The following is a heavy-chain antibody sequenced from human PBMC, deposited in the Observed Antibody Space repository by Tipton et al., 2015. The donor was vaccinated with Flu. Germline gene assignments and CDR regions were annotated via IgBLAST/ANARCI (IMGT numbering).Heavy chain of an antibody. D-gene: IGHD4-11*01. J-gene: IGHJ5*02. CDR3: ARRDFSNYVSDPKNWFDP. Sequence: TLSLTCSVSGASISSGDYFWTWIRQSAGKGLERIATIHRSGSTKYNPSLKSRVTISVDTSKNHFSLEMRSVTAADVAVYYCARRDFSNYVSDPKNWFDPWGQGTLVTVSS. CDR2: IHRSGST. CDR1: GASISSGDYF. V-gene: IGHV4-61*02.